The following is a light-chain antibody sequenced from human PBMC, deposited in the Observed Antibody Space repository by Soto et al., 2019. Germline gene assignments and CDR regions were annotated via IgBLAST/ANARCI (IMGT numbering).Light chain of an antibody. CDR2: AAS. Sequence: DIQMTQSPSSVSASVGDRVTITCRASQRISTWLAWYQQKPGKAPKLLIYAASSLQSGVPPRFSGSGSGTDFTLTISSLQPEDFAIYFCLQANRVPLSFGQGTQLEIK. CDR3: LQANRVPLS. V-gene: IGKV1-12*01. CDR1: QRISTW. J-gene: IGKJ5*01.